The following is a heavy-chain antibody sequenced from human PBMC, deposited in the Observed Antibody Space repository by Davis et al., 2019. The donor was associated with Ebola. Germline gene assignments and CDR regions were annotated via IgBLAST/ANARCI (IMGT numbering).Heavy chain of an antibody. J-gene: IGHJ5*02. Sequence: GGSLRLSCTASGFTFRDYAMSWFRQTPGKGLEWVGFIRSKAYGGTTEYAASVKGRFTISRDDSKTIAYLQMNSLKTEDTAVYYCTLVVVAATPLWFDPWGQGTLVTVSS. CDR3: TLVVVAATPLWFDP. CDR1: GFTFRDYA. CDR2: IRSKAYGGTT. V-gene: IGHV3-49*03. D-gene: IGHD2-15*01.